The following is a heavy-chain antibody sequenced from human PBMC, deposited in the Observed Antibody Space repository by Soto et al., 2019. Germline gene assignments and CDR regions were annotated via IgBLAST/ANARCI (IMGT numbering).Heavy chain of an antibody. Sequence: PSETLSLTCAVSGGSPSSSDCWSWVRQPPGKGLEWIGQIFHSGRTSYNPYFQSRVTISIDNSKNQFSLRLMSVTAADSAMYFCAMVAYDVRGVITYYYGLDVWGPGTTVTVSS. CDR1: GGSPSSSDC. V-gene: IGHV4-4*02. CDR3: AMVAYDVRGVITYYYGLDV. CDR2: IFHSGRT. D-gene: IGHD3-10*02. J-gene: IGHJ6*02.